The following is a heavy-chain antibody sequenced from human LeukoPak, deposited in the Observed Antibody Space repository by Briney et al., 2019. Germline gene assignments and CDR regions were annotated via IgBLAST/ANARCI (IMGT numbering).Heavy chain of an antibody. J-gene: IGHJ4*01. CDR2: INHSGNT. V-gene: IGHV4-34*01. Sequence: SETLSLTCAVYGGSFSNYYWSWIRQPPGKGLEWIGEINHSGNTNYNPSLKSRVTISVDMSKNQFSLRLISVTAADTAVYYCARLTNILTGYYTAFFDSWGHGTLVTVSS. CDR1: GGSFSNYY. D-gene: IGHD3-9*01. CDR3: ARLTNILTGYYTAFFDS.